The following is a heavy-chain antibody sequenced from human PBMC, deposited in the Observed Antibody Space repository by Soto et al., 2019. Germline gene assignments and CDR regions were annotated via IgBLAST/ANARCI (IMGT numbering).Heavy chain of an antibody. D-gene: IGHD6-19*01. Sequence: GGSLRLSCAASGFTFRNYWMYWVRQTPGKGLVWVSSISSSSSYIYYADSVKGRFTISRDNAKNSLYLQMNSLRAEDTAVYYCARDRAVAGTNYYYYGMDVWGQGTTVTVSS. J-gene: IGHJ6*02. CDR2: ISSSSSYI. CDR1: GFTFRNYW. V-gene: IGHV3-21*01. CDR3: ARDRAVAGTNYYYYGMDV.